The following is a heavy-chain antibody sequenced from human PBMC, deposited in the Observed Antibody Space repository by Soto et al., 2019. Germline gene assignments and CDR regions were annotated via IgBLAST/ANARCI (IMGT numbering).Heavy chain of an antibody. J-gene: IGHJ5*02. CDR2: IYHTGSS. CDR1: DDSITNYY. D-gene: IGHD1-20*01. CDR3: AREYMRWFDP. V-gene: IGHV4-59*01. Sequence: SETLSLTCTVSDDSITNYYWSWIRQPPGKGLEWVGYIYHTGSSSYNPSLKSRVAMSMDTSKRQISLKLTSVTAADTAAYYCAREYMRWFDPWGQGTLVTVSS.